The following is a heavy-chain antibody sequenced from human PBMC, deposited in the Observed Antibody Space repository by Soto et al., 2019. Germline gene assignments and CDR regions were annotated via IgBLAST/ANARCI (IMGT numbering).Heavy chain of an antibody. V-gene: IGHV3-7*01. CDR1: GFTFGNYW. CDR3: ASARHIGP. J-gene: IGHJ5*02. D-gene: IGHD2-21*01. CDR2: IKQDGIER. Sequence: XGSLRLSSAAPGFTFGNYWLSWVRQAPGKGPEWVANIKQDGIERNYVDSVKGRFTISRDNAENSLYLQMNSLRVGDTGVYYCASARHIGPWGLGTLVTVSS.